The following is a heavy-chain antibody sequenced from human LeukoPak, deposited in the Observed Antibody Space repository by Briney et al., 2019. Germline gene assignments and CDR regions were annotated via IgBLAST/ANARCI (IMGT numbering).Heavy chain of an antibody. V-gene: IGHV3-23*01. CDR1: GFTFSSYA. J-gene: IGHJ3*02. CDR3: AKDTTIFGVVAHDAFDI. D-gene: IGHD3-3*01. Sequence: PGGSLRLSCAASGFTFSSYAMSWVRQAPGKGLEWVSAISGSGGSTYYADSVKGRFTISRDNSKNTLYLQMNSLRAEDTAVYYCAKDTTIFGVVAHDAFDIWGQGTMVTVSS. CDR2: ISGSGGST.